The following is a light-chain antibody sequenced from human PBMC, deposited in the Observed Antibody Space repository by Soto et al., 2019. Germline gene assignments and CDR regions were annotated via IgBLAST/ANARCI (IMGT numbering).Light chain of an antibody. Sequence: ELVITQSPGTLSVSPGERATLSCRASQSISVSLAWYQQKPGKAPRLLIYGVSTRPTGIPARFSGSESGTEFTLTISSLQSEDFAVYYCQQYNDWPFTFGPGTKVDIK. CDR2: GVS. J-gene: IGKJ3*01. V-gene: IGKV3-15*01. CDR3: QQYNDWPFT. CDR1: QSISVS.